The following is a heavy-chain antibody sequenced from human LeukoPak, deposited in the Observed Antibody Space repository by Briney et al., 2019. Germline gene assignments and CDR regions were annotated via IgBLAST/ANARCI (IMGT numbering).Heavy chain of an antibody. D-gene: IGHD1-26*01. CDR2: MYYSGST. CDR3: ARQRLEYSGSYYGGYYFDY. CDR1: GGSISSSSYY. Sequence: SETLSLTCTVSGGSISSSSYYWGWIRQPPGKGLEWIGSMYYSGSTYYNPSLKSRVTISVDTSKNQFSLKLSSVTAADTAVYYCARQRLEYSGSYYGGYYFDYWGQGTLVTVSS. V-gene: IGHV4-39*01. J-gene: IGHJ4*02.